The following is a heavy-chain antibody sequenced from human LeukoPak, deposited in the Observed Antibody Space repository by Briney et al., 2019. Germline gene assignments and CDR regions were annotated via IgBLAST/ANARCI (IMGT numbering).Heavy chain of an antibody. D-gene: IGHD3-22*01. V-gene: IGHV1-18*01. CDR2: ISAYNGNT. CDR1: GYTFTSYG. J-gene: IGHJ4*02. CDR3: ARDRPYCYDSSGYYRPNDY. Sequence: GASVKVSCKASGYTFTSYGISWVRQAPGQGLEWMGWISAYNGNTNYAQKLQGRVTMTTDTSTSTAYMELRSLRSDDTAVYYCARDRPYCYDSSGYYRPNDYWGQGTLVTVSS.